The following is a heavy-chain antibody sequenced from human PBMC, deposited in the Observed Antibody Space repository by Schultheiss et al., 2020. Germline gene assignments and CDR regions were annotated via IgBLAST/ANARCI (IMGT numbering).Heavy chain of an antibody. V-gene: IGHV1-69*13. CDR3: ARGQIDSFPRVHYFDY. J-gene: IGHJ4*02. CDR2: VIPIFGTA. Sequence: SVKVSCKASGGTFSSYAISWVRQAPGQGLEWMGGVIPIFGTANYAQKFQGRVTITADESTSTAYMELSSLRSEDTAVYYCARGQIDSFPRVHYFDYWGQGTLVTVSS. CDR1: GGTFSSYA. D-gene: IGHD3-9*01.